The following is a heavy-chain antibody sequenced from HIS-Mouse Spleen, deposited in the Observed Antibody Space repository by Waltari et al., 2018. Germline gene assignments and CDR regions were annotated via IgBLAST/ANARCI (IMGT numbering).Heavy chain of an antibody. Sequence: QLQLQESGPGLVKPSETLSHTCTVSGGPISSSSYDLAWIRQPPGKGLEWIGSIYYSGSTYYNPSLKSRVTISVETSKNQFSLKLSSVTAADTAVYYCAREIPYSSSWYDWYFDLWGRGTLVTVSS. CDR1: GGPISSSSYD. D-gene: IGHD6-13*01. CDR2: IYYSGST. V-gene: IGHV4-39*07. CDR3: AREIPYSSSWYDWYFDL. J-gene: IGHJ2*01.